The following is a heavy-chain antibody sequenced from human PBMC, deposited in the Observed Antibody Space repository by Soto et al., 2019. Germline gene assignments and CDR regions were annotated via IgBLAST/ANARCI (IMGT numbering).Heavy chain of an antibody. J-gene: IGHJ5*02. CDR2: ISGSGVST. CDR1: GFTFSNYA. V-gene: IGHV3-23*01. D-gene: IGHD6-13*01. Sequence: EVQLLGSGGGLVQPGGSLRLSCAVSGFTFSNYAISWVRQAPGKGLEWVSTISGSGVSTYYADSVKGRFTISRDNSKTTLHLQMNSLRAEDTAVYYCANERAAGGFHWFDPWGQGTLVTVSS. CDR3: ANERAAGGFHWFDP.